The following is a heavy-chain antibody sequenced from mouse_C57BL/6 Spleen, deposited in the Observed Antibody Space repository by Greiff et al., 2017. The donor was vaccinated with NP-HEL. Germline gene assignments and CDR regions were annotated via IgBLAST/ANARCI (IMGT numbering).Heavy chain of an antibody. D-gene: IGHD2-5*01. V-gene: IGHV5-16*01. J-gene: IGHJ4*01. CDR1: GFTFSDYY. CDR3: ARAYYSNDYAMDY. CDR2: INYDGSST. Sequence: EVMLVESEGGLVQPGSSMKLSCTASGFTFSDYYMAWVRQVPEKGLEWVAHINYDGSSTYYLDSLKSRFIISRDNAKNILYLQMSSLKSEDTATYYCARAYYSNDYAMDYWGQGTSVTVSS.